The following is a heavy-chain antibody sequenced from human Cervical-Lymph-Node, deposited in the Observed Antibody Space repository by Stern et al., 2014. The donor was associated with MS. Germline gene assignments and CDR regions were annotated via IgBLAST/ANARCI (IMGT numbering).Heavy chain of an antibody. CDR3: ARHQEGIAAY. Sequence: QVQLVQSGAEVKKPGSSVKVSCKASGDIFSNFDISWVRQAPGQGLEWMGGITPLFGTTSYAQRFQGRVTFTADESTNTVYMELSSLRADDTAVFYCARHQEGIAAYWGQGTLVTVSS. V-gene: IGHV1-69*01. CDR2: ITPLFGTT. J-gene: IGHJ4*02. D-gene: IGHD6-13*01. CDR1: GDIFSNFD.